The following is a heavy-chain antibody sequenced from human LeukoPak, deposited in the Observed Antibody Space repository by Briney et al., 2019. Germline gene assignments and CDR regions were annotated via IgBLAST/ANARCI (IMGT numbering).Heavy chain of an antibody. J-gene: IGHJ1*01. CDR2: IIPILGIA. CDR1: GGTFSSYA. CDR3: ARGHSTSWPEYFQH. Sequence: GASVKVSCKASGGTFSSYAISWVRQAPGQGLEWMGRIIPILGIANYAQKFQGRVTITADKSTSTAYMELSSLRSEDTAVYYCARGHSTSWPEYFQHWGQGTLVTVSS. D-gene: IGHD6-13*01. V-gene: IGHV1-69*04.